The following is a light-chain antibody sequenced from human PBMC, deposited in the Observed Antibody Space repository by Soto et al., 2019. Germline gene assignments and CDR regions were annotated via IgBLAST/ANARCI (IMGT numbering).Light chain of an antibody. CDR1: QVIGSW. CDR2: GAV. J-gene: IGKJ5*01. V-gene: IGKV1-12*01. CDR3: QQYDSFSVT. Sequence: DIQRTQSPFSVSASVGDRVTITCRASQVIGSWLAWYQQKPGEAPNLLIYGAVSLQSGVPSRFSGSGSGTDFNLTISSLQPDDFATYYCQQYDSFSVTFGQGTRLEIK.